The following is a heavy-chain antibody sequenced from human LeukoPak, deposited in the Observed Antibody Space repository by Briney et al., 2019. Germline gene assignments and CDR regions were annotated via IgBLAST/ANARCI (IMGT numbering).Heavy chain of an antibody. D-gene: IGHD3-3*01. CDR2: IIPIFGTA. CDR1: GGTFSSYA. J-gene: IGHJ5*02. CDR3: ARTWSGPYHWFDP. Sequence: SVKVSCKASGGTFSSYAISWVRQAPGQGLEWMGGIIPIFGTANYAQKFQGRVTITTDESTSTAYMELSSLRSEDTAVYYCARTWSGPYHWFDPWGQGTLVTVSS. V-gene: IGHV1-69*05.